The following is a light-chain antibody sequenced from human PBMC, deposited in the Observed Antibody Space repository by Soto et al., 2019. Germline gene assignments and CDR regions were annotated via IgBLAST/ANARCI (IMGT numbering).Light chain of an antibody. CDR1: SSDVGGYNY. Sequence: QYALTQPASVSGSPGQSITISCTGTSSDVGGYNYVSWYQQHPGKAPKLMIYDVSNRPSGVSNRFSGSKSGNTASLTISGLQAEDEVDYYCSSYTSSSTQVFGGGTKLTVL. V-gene: IGLV2-14*01. CDR2: DVS. CDR3: SSYTSSSTQV. J-gene: IGLJ2*01.